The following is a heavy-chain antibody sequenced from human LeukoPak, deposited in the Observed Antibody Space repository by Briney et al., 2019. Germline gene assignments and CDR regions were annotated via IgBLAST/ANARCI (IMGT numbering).Heavy chain of an antibody. CDR2: INPNSGGT. D-gene: IGHD6-13*01. V-gene: IGHV1-2*02. Sequence: ASVKVSCKASGYTFTGYYMHWVRQAPGQGLEWMGWINPNSGGTNYAQKFQGRVTMTRDTSISTAYMELSRLRYDDTAVYYCARDLRIAAAGPHRNWFDPWGQGTLVTVSS. CDR3: ARDLRIAAAGPHRNWFDP. CDR1: GYTFTGYY. J-gene: IGHJ5*02.